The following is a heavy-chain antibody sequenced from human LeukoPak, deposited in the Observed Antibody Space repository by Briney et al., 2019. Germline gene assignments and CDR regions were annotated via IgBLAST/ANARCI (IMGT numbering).Heavy chain of an antibody. D-gene: IGHD3-10*01. CDR1: GFIFNSYG. CDR2: ISGSGGST. J-gene: IGHJ4*02. Sequence: GGSLRLSCAASGFIFNSYGMTWVRQAPGKGLEWVSTISGSGGSTYHADSVKGRFTISRDNSNNTLYLQMNSLRAEDTAIYYCAKSIHTSYYGSGSSAFDYWGQGTLVTVSS. CDR3: AKSIHTSYYGSGSSAFDY. V-gene: IGHV3-23*01.